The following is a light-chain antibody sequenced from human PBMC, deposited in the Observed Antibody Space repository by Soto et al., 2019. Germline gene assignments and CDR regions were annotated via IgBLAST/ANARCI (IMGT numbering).Light chain of an antibody. V-gene: IGLV2-8*01. Sequence: QSVLTQPPSASGSPGQSVTISCTGTSSDVGDYTYVSWYQQHPGKAPKLMMSEVSKRPSGVPDRVSGSKSGNTASLTFSGLQAEDEADYYCSSYAGSHNFRFVLGTGNKVTVL. CDR2: EVS. CDR1: SSDVGDYTY. CDR3: SSYAGSHNFRFV. J-gene: IGLJ1*01.